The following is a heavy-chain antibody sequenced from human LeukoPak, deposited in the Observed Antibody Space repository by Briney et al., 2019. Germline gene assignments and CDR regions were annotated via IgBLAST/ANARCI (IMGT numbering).Heavy chain of an antibody. J-gene: IGHJ4*02. CDR2: MYLSGTT. V-gene: IGHV4-4*02. CDR1: GDSINSLDL. CDR3: AGLVGRYSSGLYYYYFDY. D-gene: IGHD3-22*01. Sequence: SETLSLTCTVSGDSINSLDLWSWVRQPPGKGLEWIGEMYLSGTTHSNPSVKSRVTISIDKSKNQFFLNLSSVTAADTAVYYCAGLVGRYSSGLYYYYFDYWGQGTLVSVSS.